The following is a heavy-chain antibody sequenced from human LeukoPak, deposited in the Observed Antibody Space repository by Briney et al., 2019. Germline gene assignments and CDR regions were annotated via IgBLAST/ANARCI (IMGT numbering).Heavy chain of an antibody. CDR3: ARARYPYNTVWFSFDY. CDR1: GFTFSNYW. J-gene: IGHJ4*02. V-gene: IGHV3-7*04. D-gene: IGHD6-19*01. Sequence: PGGSLRLSCAASGFTFSNYWMTWVRQAPGKGLERVTHIKRDGSDKYCVASVKRRFTISRDNAKTSLYLQMNSLRAEDTAVYYCARARYPYNTVWFSFDYWGQGTLVTVSS. CDR2: IKRDGSDK.